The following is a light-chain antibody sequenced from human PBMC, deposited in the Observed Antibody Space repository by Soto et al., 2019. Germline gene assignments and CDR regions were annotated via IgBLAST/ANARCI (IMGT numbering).Light chain of an antibody. CDR2: GNS. CDR1: SSNIGGGYD. CDR3: AVWDDSLTAWV. V-gene: IGLV1-40*01. J-gene: IGLJ3*02. Sequence: QSVLTQPHSVSGAPGQRVTISCTGSSSNIGGGYDVHWYQQLPGTAPKLFIYGNSNRPSGVPDRFSGSKSGTSASLAITGLQAEDEADYYCAVWDDSLTAWVFGGGTQLTVL.